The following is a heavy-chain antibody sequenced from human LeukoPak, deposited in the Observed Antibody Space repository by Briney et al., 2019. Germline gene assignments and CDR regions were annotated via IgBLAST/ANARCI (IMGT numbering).Heavy chain of an antibody. J-gene: IGHJ4*02. D-gene: IGHD2-21*02. CDR2: IIPIFGTA. Sequence: ASVKVSCKASGGTFSSYAISWARQAPGQGLEWMGGIIPIFGTANYAQKFQGRVTITADESTSTAYMELSSLRSEDTAVYYCARDHRAAYCGGDCYSAFDYWGQGTLVTVSS. CDR1: GGTFSSYA. CDR3: ARDHRAAYCGGDCYSAFDY. V-gene: IGHV1-69*13.